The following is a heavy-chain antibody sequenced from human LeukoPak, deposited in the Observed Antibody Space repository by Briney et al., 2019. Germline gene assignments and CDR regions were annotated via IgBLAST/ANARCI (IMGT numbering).Heavy chain of an antibody. D-gene: IGHD1-1*01. CDR2: IRQDGSEK. V-gene: IGHV3-7*01. CDR1: GFTFSSYW. CDR3: ARSTAGLDY. Sequence: GGSLRPSCAASGFTFSSYWMSWVRQAPGKGLEWVANIRQDGSEKYYVDSMRGRFTISRDNAKNSLYLQMSSLRAEDTAVYYCARSTAGLDYWGQGTLVTVSS. J-gene: IGHJ4*02.